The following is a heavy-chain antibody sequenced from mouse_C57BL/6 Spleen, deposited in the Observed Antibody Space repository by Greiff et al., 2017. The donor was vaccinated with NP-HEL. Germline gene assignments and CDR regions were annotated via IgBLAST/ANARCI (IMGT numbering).Heavy chain of an antibody. J-gene: IGHJ4*01. CDR1: GFTFSSYA. CDR2: ISSGGDYI. D-gene: IGHD2-4*01. Sequence: EVQGVESGEGLVKPGGSLKLSCAASGFTFSSYAMSWVRQTPEKRLEWVAYISSGGDYIYYADTVKGRFTISRDNARNTLYLQMSSLKSEDTAMYYCTVYYDYDGGYGYYAMDYWGQGTSVTVSS. CDR3: TVYYDYDGGYGYYAMDY. V-gene: IGHV5-9-1*02.